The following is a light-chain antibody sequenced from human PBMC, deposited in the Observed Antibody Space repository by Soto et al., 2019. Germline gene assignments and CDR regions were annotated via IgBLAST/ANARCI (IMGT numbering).Light chain of an antibody. V-gene: IGKV3-20*01. Sequence: EIVMTPSPATLYVSPGERATLSCRASQSVRSNFLAWYQQKPGQAPRLLIYGASNRATGIPDRFSGTGSGTDFALTISILETDDSAVYYCQQYGGSPFTFGPGTKVDNK. CDR1: QSVRSNF. CDR2: GAS. CDR3: QQYGGSPFT. J-gene: IGKJ3*01.